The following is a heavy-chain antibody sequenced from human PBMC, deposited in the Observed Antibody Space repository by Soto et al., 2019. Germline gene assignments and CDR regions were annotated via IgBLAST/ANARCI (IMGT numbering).Heavy chain of an antibody. J-gene: IGHJ4*02. D-gene: IGHD4-17*01. V-gene: IGHV3-30*18. CDR1: GFTLSSYG. CDR2: ISYDGSNK. Sequence: QVQLVESGGGVVQPGRSLRLSCAASGFTLSSYGMHWVRQAPGKGLEWVAVISYDGSNKYYADSVKGRFTISRDNSKNTLYLQMNSLRAEDTAVYYCAKDLDYGDYGTPADYWGQGTLVTVSS. CDR3: AKDLDYGDYGTPADY.